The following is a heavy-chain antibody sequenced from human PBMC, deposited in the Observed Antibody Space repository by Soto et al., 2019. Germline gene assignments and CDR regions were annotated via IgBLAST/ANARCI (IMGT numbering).Heavy chain of an antibody. V-gene: IGHV4-34*01. J-gene: IGHJ4*02. CDR2: INHSGST. Sequence: SETLSLTCAVYGGSFSGYYWSWIRQPPGKGLEWIGEINHSGSTNYNPSLKSRVTISVDTSKNQFSLKLSSVTAADTAVYYCASYVDTAMVLGYWGQGTLVTVSS. CDR1: GGSFSGYY. CDR3: ASYVDTAMVLGY. D-gene: IGHD5-18*01.